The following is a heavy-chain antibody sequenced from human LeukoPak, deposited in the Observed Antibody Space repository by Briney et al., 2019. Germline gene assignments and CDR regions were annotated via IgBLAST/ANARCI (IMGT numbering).Heavy chain of an antibody. J-gene: IGHJ4*02. Sequence: ASVKVSCKASGYSFTSYGISWVRQAPGQGLEWMGWISVYNGNTNYAQKFQDRVTMTRDTSTSTAYMELRSLRSDDTAVYYCARDWFGGYPPERLGYWGQGTLVTVSS. CDR3: ARDWFGGYPPERLGY. CDR1: GYSFTSYG. V-gene: IGHV1-18*01. D-gene: IGHD2-15*01. CDR2: ISVYNGNT.